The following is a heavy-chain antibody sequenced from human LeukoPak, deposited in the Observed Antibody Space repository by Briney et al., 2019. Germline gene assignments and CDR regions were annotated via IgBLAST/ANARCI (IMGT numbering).Heavy chain of an antibody. V-gene: IGHV4-4*09. CDR3: ARHVGDFGVVIT. CDR1: GGSISSYY. D-gene: IGHD3-3*01. CDR2: IYTSGST. J-gene: IGHJ5*02. Sequence: KPSETLSLTCTVSGGSISSYYWSWIRQPPGKGLEWIGYIYTSGSTNYNPSLKSRVTISVDTSKNQFSLKLSSVTAADTAVYYCARHVGDFGVVITWGQGTLVTVSS.